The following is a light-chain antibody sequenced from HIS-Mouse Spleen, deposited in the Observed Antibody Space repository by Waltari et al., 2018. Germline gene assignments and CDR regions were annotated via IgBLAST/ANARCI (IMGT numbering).Light chain of an antibody. V-gene: IGLV2-23*03. J-gene: IGLJ2*01. CDR1: SRDVGVYNL. Sequence: QSALTQPASVSGSPGPSIPIPCTGTSRDVGVYNLVPWYQQHPGKAPKLMIYEGSKRPSGVSNRFSGSKSGNTASLTISGLQAEDEADYYCCSYAGSSTFEVFGGGTKLTVL. CDR2: EGS. CDR3: CSYAGSSTFEV.